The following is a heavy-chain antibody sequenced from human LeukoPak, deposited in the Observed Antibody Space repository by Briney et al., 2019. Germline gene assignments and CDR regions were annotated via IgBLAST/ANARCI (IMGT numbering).Heavy chain of an antibody. CDR3: ARDLSPYSSGWFDY. CDR1: GFTFSSYS. J-gene: IGHJ4*02. V-gene: IGHV3-33*01. CDR2: VWPDGTTK. D-gene: IGHD6-19*01. Sequence: PGGSLRLSCAASGFTFSSYSMHWVRQAPGKGLAWVADVWPDGTTKQYDDSVEGRFTISRDNSKNTVYLQMNSLSAEDTAVYYCARDLSPYSSGWFDYWGQGTLVTVSS.